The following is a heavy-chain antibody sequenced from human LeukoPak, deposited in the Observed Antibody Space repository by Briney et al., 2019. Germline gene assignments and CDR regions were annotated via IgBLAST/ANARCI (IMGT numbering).Heavy chain of an antibody. D-gene: IGHD3-22*01. CDR3: ARQTYYDNRLLFAY. CDR2: IYTSRST. CDR1: GGSISGGSYY. J-gene: IGHJ4*02. Sequence: PSQTLSLTCTVSGGSISGGSYYWSWIRQPAGKGLEWIGRIYTSRSTNYNPSLKSRVTISVDTSKNQFSLKLSSVTAADTAVYYCARQTYYDNRLLFAYWGQGILVTVSS. V-gene: IGHV4-61*02.